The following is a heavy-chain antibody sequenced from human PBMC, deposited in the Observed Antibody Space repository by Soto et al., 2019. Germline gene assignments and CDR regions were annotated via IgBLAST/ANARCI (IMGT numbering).Heavy chain of an antibody. CDR3: ARNYYDSSGHGDGMDV. Sequence: HPGGSLRLSCAASGFTFSSYGMHWVRQAPGKGLEWVAVIWYDGSNKYYADSVKGRFTISRDNSKNTLYLQMNSLRAEDTAVYYCARNYYDSSGHGDGMDVWGQGTTVTVSS. CDR2: IWYDGSNK. D-gene: IGHD3-22*01. J-gene: IGHJ6*02. V-gene: IGHV3-33*01. CDR1: GFTFSSYG.